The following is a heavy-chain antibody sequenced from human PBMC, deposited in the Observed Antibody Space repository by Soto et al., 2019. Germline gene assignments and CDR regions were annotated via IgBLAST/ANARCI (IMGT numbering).Heavy chain of an antibody. J-gene: IGHJ4*01. CDR3: AKDCSNDILTGPHY. CDR1: GFTFRSDG. Sequence: GGSLRLSCEASGFTFRSDGMHWVRQAPGKGLEWVALISYDGSNKYYADSVKGRFTISRDNSKNTLTLQMNSLRAEDTAVYYCAKDCSNDILTGPHYWGHGTLVTLSS. V-gene: IGHV3-30*18. D-gene: IGHD3-9*01. CDR2: ISYDGSNK.